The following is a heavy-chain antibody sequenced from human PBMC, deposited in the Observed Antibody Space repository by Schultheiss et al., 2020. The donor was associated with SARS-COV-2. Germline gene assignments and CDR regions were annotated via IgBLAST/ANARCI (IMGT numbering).Heavy chain of an antibody. V-gene: IGHV3-72*01. Sequence: GESLKISCAASGFTFSDHYMDWVRQAPGKGLEWVGRTRNKANSYTTEYAASVKGRFTISRDDSKNSLYLQMNSLKTEDTAVYYCARSGRILHSPLNTWGQGTLVTVSS. D-gene: IGHD3-10*01. CDR1: GFTFSDHY. J-gene: IGHJ5*02. CDR3: ARSGRILHSPLNT. CDR2: TRNKANSYTT.